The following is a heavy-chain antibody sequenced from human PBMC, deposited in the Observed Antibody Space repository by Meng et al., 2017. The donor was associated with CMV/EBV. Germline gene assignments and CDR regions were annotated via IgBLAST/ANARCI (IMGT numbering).Heavy chain of an antibody. CDR2: INPSGSST. V-gene: IGHV1-46*01. CDR1: GYTFTGYY. D-gene: IGHD4-11*01. CDR3: AKVLDYSNYWFDP. Sequence: KASGYTFTGYYMGWVRQAPGQGLEWMGIINPSGSSTSYAQKFQGRVTMTRDTSTSTVYMELSSLRSEDTAVYCCAKVLDYSNYWFDPWGQGTLVTVSS. J-gene: IGHJ5*02.